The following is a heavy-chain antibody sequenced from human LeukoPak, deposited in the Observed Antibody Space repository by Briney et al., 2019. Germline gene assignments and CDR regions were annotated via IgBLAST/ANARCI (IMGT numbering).Heavy chain of an antibody. Sequence: GGSLRLSCAAPGFTFRNYAIHWVRQAPGKGLEWVALISYDGSYKSYADSVKGRFTISRDNSKNTLYLQMNSLRAEDTAVYYCARGQRAHVEYSHFMDVWGKGTTVTVSS. J-gene: IGHJ6*03. D-gene: IGHD5-24*01. CDR2: ISYDGSYK. CDR3: ARGQRAHVEYSHFMDV. V-gene: IGHV3-30*04. CDR1: GFTFRNYA.